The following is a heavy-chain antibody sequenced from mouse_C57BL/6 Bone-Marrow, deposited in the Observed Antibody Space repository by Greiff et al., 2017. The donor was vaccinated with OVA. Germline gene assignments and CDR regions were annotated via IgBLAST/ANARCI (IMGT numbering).Heavy chain of an antibody. Sequence: EVQLQQSGPELVKPGASVKISCKASGYTFTDYYMNWVKQSHGKSLEWIGDINPNNGGTSYNQKFKGKATLTVDKSSSTAYMERRSLTSEDSAVYYCARHRGDYWGQGTTLTVSS. D-gene: IGHD2-14*01. J-gene: IGHJ2*01. CDR1: GYTFTDYY. CDR3: ARHRGDY. V-gene: IGHV1-26*01. CDR2: INPNNGGT.